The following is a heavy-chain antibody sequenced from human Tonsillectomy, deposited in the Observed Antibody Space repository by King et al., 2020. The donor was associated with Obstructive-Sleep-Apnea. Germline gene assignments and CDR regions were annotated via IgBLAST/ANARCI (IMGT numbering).Heavy chain of an antibody. CDR2: IKQDGSEK. D-gene: IGHD3-22*01. Sequence: VQLVESGGGLVQPGGSLRLSCAASGYTFSSYWMSWVRQAPGKGLEWVANIKQDGSEKYYVDSVKGRFTISRENAKNSLYLQMNSLRAEDTAVYYCARDDYDSSGYYYGDDNWFDPWGQGTLVTVSS. V-gene: IGHV3-7*03. J-gene: IGHJ5*02. CDR3: ARDDYDSSGYYYGDDNWFDP. CDR1: GYTFSSYW.